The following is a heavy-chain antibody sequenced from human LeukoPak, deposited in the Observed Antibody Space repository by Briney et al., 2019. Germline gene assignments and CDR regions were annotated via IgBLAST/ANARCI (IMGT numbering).Heavy chain of an antibody. V-gene: IGHV4-34*01. J-gene: IGHJ4*02. Sequence: PSETLSLTCAVYGGSFSGYFWSWIRQPPGKGLEWIGEINHSGSTNYNPSLKSRVIISVDTSKNQFSLKVSSVTAAHTAVYYCARGGCSSTSCYYDYWGQGTLVTVSS. CDR1: GGSFSGYF. CDR2: INHSGST. CDR3: ARGGCSSTSCYYDY. D-gene: IGHD2-2*01.